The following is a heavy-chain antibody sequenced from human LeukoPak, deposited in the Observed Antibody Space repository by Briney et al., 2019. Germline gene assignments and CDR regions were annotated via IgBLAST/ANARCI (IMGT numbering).Heavy chain of an antibody. Sequence: PSETLSLTCTVSGGSISSYYWSWIRQPPGKGLEWIGYIYYSGSTDYNPSLRSRVTISVDTSKNQLSLKLSSVTAADTAAYYCARGREDYFGPGSYGFWGQGTLVTVSS. J-gene: IGHJ4*02. CDR1: GGSISSYY. D-gene: IGHD3-10*01. CDR2: IYYSGST. V-gene: IGHV4-59*12. CDR3: ARGREDYFGPGSYGF.